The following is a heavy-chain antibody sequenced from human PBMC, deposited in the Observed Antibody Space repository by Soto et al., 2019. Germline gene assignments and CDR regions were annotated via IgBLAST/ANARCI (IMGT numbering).Heavy chain of an antibody. CDR3: ARATRYCSGGSCYSVFDY. J-gene: IGHJ4*02. V-gene: IGHV4-4*07. CDR2: IYTSGST. CDR1: GGSISSYY. Sequence: PSETLSLTCTVSGGSISSYYWSWIRQPAGKGLEWIGRIYTSGSTNYNPSLKSRVTMSVDTSKNQFSLKLSSVTAADTAVYYCARATRYCSGGSCYSVFDYWGQGTLVTVSS. D-gene: IGHD2-15*01.